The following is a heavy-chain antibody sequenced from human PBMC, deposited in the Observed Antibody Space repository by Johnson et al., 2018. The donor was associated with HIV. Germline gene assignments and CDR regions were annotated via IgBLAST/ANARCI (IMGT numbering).Heavy chain of an antibody. V-gene: IGHV3-7*05. Sequence: VESGGGLVQPGGSLRLSCAASGFTSSSNWMNWVRQAPGTRLEGVANIKEDGSEKYYVDSVRGRFTVSRDNAKNLLYLKMNSLRVEDTAVYYCARPIARGASNIWGQGTMVIVSS. CDR2: IKEDGSEK. J-gene: IGHJ3*02. CDR1: GFTSSSNW. CDR3: ARPIARGASNI. D-gene: IGHD1-26*01.